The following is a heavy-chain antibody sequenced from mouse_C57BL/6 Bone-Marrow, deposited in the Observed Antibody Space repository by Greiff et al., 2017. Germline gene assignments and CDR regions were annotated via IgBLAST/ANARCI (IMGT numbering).Heavy chain of an antibody. J-gene: IGHJ4*01. Sequence: DVKLQESGPGLVKPSQSLSLTCSVTGYSITSGYYWNWIRQFPGNKLEWMGYISYDGSNNYNPSLKNRISITRDTSKNQFFLKLNSVTTEDTATYYCARAITTVVAPDAMDYWGQGTSVTVSS. D-gene: IGHD1-1*01. CDR2: ISYDGSN. V-gene: IGHV3-6*01. CDR1: GYSITSGYY. CDR3: ARAITTVVAPDAMDY.